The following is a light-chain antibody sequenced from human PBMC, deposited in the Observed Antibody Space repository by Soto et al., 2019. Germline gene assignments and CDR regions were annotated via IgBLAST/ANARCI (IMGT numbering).Light chain of an antibody. CDR1: QSLLHSDGYNH. CDR3: MKALLTPLK. V-gene: IGKV2-28*01. Sequence: DILITQSPLYLPVTAVEPASISCRSSQSLLHSDGYNHLDWYLQKPGQSPQLLIYLGSNRASGVPDRFSGSGSGTDFTLKISRVEAEDVGLYYCMKALLTPLKFGQGTKVDIK. J-gene: IGKJ1*01. CDR2: LGS.